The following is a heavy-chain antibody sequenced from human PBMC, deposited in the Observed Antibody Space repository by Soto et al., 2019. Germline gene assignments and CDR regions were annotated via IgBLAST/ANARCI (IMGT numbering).Heavy chain of an antibody. CDR2: LNADNGDS. CDR1: GYAFTSYT. D-gene: IGHD1-26*01. J-gene: IGHJ4*02. CDR3: ARDTGSGLRVEPGIFEY. Sequence: QVQLVQSGAEVKKPGASVKVSCNPSGYAFTSYTMHWVRQAPGQGPEWMGWLNADNGDSKYSQKFQGRVTITRDTSASIAYMELSSLSSEDTAVYYCARDTGSGLRVEPGIFEYWRQGTLVAVSS. V-gene: IGHV1-3*01.